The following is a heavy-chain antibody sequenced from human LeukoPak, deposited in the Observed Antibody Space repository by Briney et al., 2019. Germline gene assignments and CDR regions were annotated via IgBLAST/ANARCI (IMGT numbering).Heavy chain of an antibody. CDR2: AHRSGST. CDR1: GGSFTDYY. D-gene: IGHD3-10*01. Sequence: PSETLPLTCDVSGGSFTDYYWTWIRQSPGKGLEWIGDAHRSGSTNYNPSLESRVTILVDKSKDQFSLKLNSVTAADTAVYYCARVRISMVRVKVFDYWGLGSLVTVSS. CDR3: ARVRISMVRVKVFDY. J-gene: IGHJ4*02. V-gene: IGHV4-34*01.